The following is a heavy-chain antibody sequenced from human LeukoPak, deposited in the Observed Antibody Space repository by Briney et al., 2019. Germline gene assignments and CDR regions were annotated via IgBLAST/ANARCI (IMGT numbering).Heavy chain of an antibody. V-gene: IGHV3-23*01. CDR3: AKDKPRCGSSWYVRFDP. CDR2: ISCSGGST. Sequence: GGSLRLSCAASGFTFSSYAMIWFRQAPGKGLQWCSAISCSGGSTYYPDSVKGRFTISRDNSKNTLYLQMNSLRAEDTAVYYCAKDKPRCGSSWYVRFDPWGQGTLVTVSS. CDR1: GFTFSSYA. D-gene: IGHD6-13*01. J-gene: IGHJ5*02.